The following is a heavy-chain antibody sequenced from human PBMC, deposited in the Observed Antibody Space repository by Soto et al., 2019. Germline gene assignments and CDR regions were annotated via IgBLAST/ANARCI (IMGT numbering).Heavy chain of an antibody. CDR2: INPSGGST. V-gene: IGHV1-46*01. J-gene: IGHJ6*02. Sequence: QVQLVQSGAEVKKPGASVKVSCKASGYTFTSYYMHWVRQAPGQGLEWMGIINPSGGSTSYAQKFQGRVTKPRDTATTTGYPELSSLTTEDTAVYYCARTPGATIFGVVGDGKDGWGQGTTVTVSS. CDR1: GYTFTSYY. D-gene: IGHD3-3*01. CDR3: ARTPGATIFGVVGDGKDG.